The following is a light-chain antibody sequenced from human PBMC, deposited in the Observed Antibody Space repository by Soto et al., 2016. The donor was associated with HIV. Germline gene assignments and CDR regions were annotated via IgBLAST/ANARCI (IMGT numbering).Light chain of an antibody. V-gene: IGKV1-27*01. CDR3: QKYNSAPRT. Sequence: DIQMTQSPSSLSASEGDRVTITCRASQGISNYLAWYQQKPGKVPKLLIYAASTLQSGVPSRFSGSGSGTDFTLTISSLRPEDVATYYCQKYNSAPRTFGQGTKVEIK. J-gene: IGKJ1*01. CDR1: QGISNY. CDR2: AAS.